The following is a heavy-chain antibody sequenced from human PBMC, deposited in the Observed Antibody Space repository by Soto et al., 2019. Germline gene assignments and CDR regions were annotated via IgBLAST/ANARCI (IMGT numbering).Heavy chain of an antibody. Sequence: SETLSLTCTVSGGSISSGGYYWSWIRQHPGKGLEWIGYIYYSGSTYYNPSLKSRVTISVDTSKNQFSLKLSSVTAADTAVYYCARDSLIGRASYPYYFAYCGQGTLLT. CDR3: ARDSLIGRASYPYYFAY. CDR1: GGSISSGGYY. V-gene: IGHV4-31*03. CDR2: IYYSGST. D-gene: IGHD3-16*01. J-gene: IGHJ4*02.